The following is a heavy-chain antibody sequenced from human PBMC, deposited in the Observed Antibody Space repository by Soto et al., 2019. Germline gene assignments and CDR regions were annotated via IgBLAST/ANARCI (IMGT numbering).Heavy chain of an antibody. CDR3: TGAYDIDGYILDP. J-gene: IGHJ5*02. D-gene: IGHD3-22*01. Sequence: PSETLSLTCSVSGGSISSGYWTWIRHPPGKGLEWIGYIYLGGSINYNPSLKSRVIISVDTAKNQFSLSLSSVTAADTAVYYCTGAYDIDGYILDPWGQGTSVTVSS. CDR1: GGSISSGY. CDR2: IYLGGSI. V-gene: IGHV4-59*01.